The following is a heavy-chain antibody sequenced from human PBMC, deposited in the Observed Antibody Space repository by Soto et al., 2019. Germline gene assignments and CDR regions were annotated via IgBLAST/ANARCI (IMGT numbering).Heavy chain of an antibody. Sequence: PSETLSLTCAVYGGSFSGYYWSWIRQPPGKGLEWIGEINHSGSTNYNPSLKSRVTISVDTSKNQFSLKLSSVTAADTAVYYCARGHGSHYYDSSGSFDYWGQGTLVTVSS. CDR3: ARGHGSHYYDSSGSFDY. CDR1: GGSFSGYY. J-gene: IGHJ4*02. D-gene: IGHD3-22*01. V-gene: IGHV4-34*01. CDR2: INHSGST.